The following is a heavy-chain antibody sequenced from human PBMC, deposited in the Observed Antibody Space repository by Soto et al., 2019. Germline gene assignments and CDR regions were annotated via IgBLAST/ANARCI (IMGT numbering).Heavy chain of an antibody. J-gene: IGHJ4*02. CDR2: ISYDGSNK. Sequence: GGSLRLSCATPGLTFTSYGMHWVSQAPGKGLEWVAVISYDGSNKYYADPVKGRFTISRDNSKNTLYLQMNSLRGEDTAVYYCAKDRTTGLVFSQYLDYWGQGT. CDR1: GLTFTSYG. V-gene: IGHV3-30*18. D-gene: IGHD3-3*02. CDR3: AKDRTTGLVFSQYLDY.